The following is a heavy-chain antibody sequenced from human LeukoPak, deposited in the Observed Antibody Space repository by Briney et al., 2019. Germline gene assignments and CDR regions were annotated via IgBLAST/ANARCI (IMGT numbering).Heavy chain of an antibody. Sequence: GGSLRLSCAASGFTFSSYRMNWVRQAPGKGLEWVSYINSSSSTIYYADSVKGRFTISRDNAKNSLYLQMNSLRAEDTAVYYCASLRERSYYARGFDYWGEGTLVTVSS. CDR3: ASLRERSYYARGFDY. J-gene: IGHJ4*02. CDR2: INSSSSTI. CDR1: GFTFSSYR. D-gene: IGHD1-26*01. V-gene: IGHV3-48*01.